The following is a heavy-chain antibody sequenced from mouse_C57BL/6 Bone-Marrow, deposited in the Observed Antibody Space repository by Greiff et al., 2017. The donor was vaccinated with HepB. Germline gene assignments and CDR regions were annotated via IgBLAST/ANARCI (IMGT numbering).Heavy chain of an antibody. J-gene: IGHJ4*01. V-gene: IGHV1-15*01. CDR2: IDPETGGT. CDR1: GYTFTDYE. Sequence: QVQLKQSGAELVRPGASVTLSCKASGYTFTDYEMHWVKQTPVHGLEWIGAIDPETGGTAYNQKFKGKAILTADKSSSTAYMELRSLTSEDSAVYYCTRLPLYPNYAMDYWGRGTSDTVSS. D-gene: IGHD2-12*01. CDR3: TRLPLYPNYAMDY.